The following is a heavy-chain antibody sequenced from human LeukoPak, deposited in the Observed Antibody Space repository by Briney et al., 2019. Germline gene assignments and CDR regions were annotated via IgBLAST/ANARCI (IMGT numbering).Heavy chain of an antibody. CDR1: GFTFSSYA. D-gene: IGHD3-9*01. V-gene: IGHV3-23*01. CDR3: ARGGYYDILTGRIDY. Sequence: GGSLRLSCAASGFTFSSYAMSWVRQAPGKGLEWVSAISGSGGSTYYADSVKGRFTISRDNSRNTLYLQMNSLRAEGTALYYCARGGYYDILTGRIDYWGQGTLVTVSS. CDR2: ISGSGGST. J-gene: IGHJ4*02.